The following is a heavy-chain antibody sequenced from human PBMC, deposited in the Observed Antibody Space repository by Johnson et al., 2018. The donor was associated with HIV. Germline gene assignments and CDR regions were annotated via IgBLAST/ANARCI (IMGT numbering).Heavy chain of an antibody. Sequence: QVQLVESGGVVVQPGGSLRLSCSASGFTFSNYGMQWVRQAPGKGLEWVAVISYDGDNEYYADSVKGRFTISRDNSKNTLYLQVNSLRPEDTAVYYCAKNNQVWGLLPVDAFDIWGQGTLITVSS. CDR3: AKNNQVWGLLPVDAFDI. CDR1: GFTFSNYG. J-gene: IGHJ3*02. CDR2: ISYDGDNE. V-gene: IGHV3-30*18. D-gene: IGHD1-26*01.